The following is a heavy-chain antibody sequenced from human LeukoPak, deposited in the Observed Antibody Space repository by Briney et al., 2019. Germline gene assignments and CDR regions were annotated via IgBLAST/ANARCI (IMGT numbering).Heavy chain of an antibody. CDR2: IYSGGIT. D-gene: IGHD3-3*01. V-gene: IGHV3-53*01. Sequence: GGSLRLSCPASGFTFSSNYMSWVRQAPGKGVEWVSVIYSGGITYYADSVKGRFTISRDNSKNTLYLQMNSLRAEDTAVYYCARQKTYYDFWSGYYYNYYGMDVWGQGTTVTVSS. CDR3: ARQKTYYDFWSGYYYNYYGMDV. J-gene: IGHJ6*02. CDR1: GFTFSSNY.